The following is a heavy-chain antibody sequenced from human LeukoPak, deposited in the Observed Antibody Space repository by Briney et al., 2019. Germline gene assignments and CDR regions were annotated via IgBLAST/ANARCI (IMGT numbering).Heavy chain of an antibody. Sequence: GGSLRLSCAASGFTFSSYGMHWVRQAPGKGLEWVAVISYDGSNKYYADSVKGRFTISRDNSKNTLYLQMNSLRAEDTAVYYCARVTYYYDSSGYYLFDYWGQGTLVTVSS. CDR2: ISYDGSNK. V-gene: IGHV3-30*03. CDR3: ARVTYYYDSSGYYLFDY. J-gene: IGHJ4*02. D-gene: IGHD3-22*01. CDR1: GFTFSSYG.